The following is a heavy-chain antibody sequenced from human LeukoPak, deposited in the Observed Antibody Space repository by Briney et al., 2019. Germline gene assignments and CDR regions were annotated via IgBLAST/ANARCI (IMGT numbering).Heavy chain of an antibody. V-gene: IGHV3-48*04. CDR1: GFTFSSYS. D-gene: IGHD2-2*01. J-gene: IGHJ6*03. CDR2: ISSSSSTK. CDR3: AREGWYQRLYYYYYMDV. Sequence: PGGSLRLSCAASGFTFSSYSMNWVRQAPGKGLEWVSFISSSSSTKYYADSLKGRFTISRDNAKNSLYLQMNSLRAEDTAVYYCAREGWYQRLYYYYYMDVWGKGTTVTVSS.